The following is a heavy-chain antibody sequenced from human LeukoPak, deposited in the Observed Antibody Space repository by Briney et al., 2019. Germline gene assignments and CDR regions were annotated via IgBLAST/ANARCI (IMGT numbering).Heavy chain of an antibody. CDR1: GFTFSSYA. CDR2: ISYDGSNK. V-gene: IGHV3-30-3*01. CDR3: ARDSDFWSGYYSHYYYGMDV. Sequence: GRSLRLFCAASGFTFSSYAMHWVRQAPGKGLEWVAVISYDGSNKYYADSVKGRFTISRDNSKNTLYLQMNSLRAEDTAVYYCARDSDFWSGYYSHYYYGMDVWGQGTTVTVSS. J-gene: IGHJ6*02. D-gene: IGHD3-3*01.